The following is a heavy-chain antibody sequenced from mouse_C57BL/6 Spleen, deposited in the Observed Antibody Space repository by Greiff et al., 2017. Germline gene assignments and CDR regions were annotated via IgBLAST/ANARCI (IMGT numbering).Heavy chain of an antibody. Sequence: DVQLVESGGGLVQPGGSLKLSCAASGFTFSDYYMYWVRQTPEKRLEWVAYISNGGGSTYYPDTVKGRFTISRDNAKNTLYLQMSRLKSEDTAMYYCARHDGYYGPFAYWGQGTLVTVSA. D-gene: IGHD2-3*01. V-gene: IGHV5-12*01. CDR1: GFTFSDYY. J-gene: IGHJ3*01. CDR2: ISNGGGST. CDR3: ARHDGYYGPFAY.